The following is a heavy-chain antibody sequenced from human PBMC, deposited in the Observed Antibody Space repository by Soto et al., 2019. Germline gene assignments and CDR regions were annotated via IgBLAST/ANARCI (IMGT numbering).Heavy chain of an antibody. Sequence: PSETLSLTCTVSGGSISSGGYYWSWIRQHPGKGLEWIGYIYYSGSTYYNPSLKSRVTISVDTSKNQFSLKLSSVTAADTAVYYCARAEYGDSRRSFDPWGQGTLVTVSS. J-gene: IGHJ5*02. CDR2: IYYSGST. CDR1: GGSISSGGYY. V-gene: IGHV4-31*03. CDR3: ARAEYGDSRRSFDP. D-gene: IGHD4-17*01.